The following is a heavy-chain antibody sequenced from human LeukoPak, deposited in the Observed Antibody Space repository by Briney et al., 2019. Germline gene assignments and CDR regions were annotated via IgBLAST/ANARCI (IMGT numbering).Heavy chain of an antibody. V-gene: IGHV1-18*01. CDR3: ARASGYDPFDY. CDR2: ISAYNGNT. D-gene: IGHD5-12*01. Sequence: ASVTVSFMGSGYTCTSDSTNWVRQAPGQGLEWMGWISAYNGNTNYAQKLQGRVTMTTDTSTSTAYMELRSLRSDDTAVYYCARASGYDPFDYWGQGTLVAVSS. J-gene: IGHJ4*02. CDR1: GYTCTSDS.